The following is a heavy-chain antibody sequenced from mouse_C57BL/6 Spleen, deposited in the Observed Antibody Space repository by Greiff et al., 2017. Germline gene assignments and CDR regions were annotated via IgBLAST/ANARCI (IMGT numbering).Heavy chain of an antibody. J-gene: IGHJ4*01. Sequence: VQLQQPGAELVMPGASVQLSCKASGYTFTSYWMHWVKPRPGQGLEWIGEIDPSDSYTNYNQQFKGKSTLTVDKSSSTAYMQLSSLTSEDSAVYYCAAQAYAMDYWGQGTSVTVSS. V-gene: IGHV1-69*01. CDR1: GYTFTSYW. CDR3: AAQAYAMDY. D-gene: IGHD3-2*02. CDR2: IDPSDSYT.